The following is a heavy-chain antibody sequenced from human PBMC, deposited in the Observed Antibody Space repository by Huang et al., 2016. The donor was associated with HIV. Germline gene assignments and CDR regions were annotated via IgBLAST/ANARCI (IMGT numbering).Heavy chain of an antibody. Sequence: QVQLAESGGGVVQSGRSLRLSCAASGFTFNKFGMHWVRQAPGKGLEWAAVISYDGNNKYYADSVKGRFTISRDNSKNTLYLQMSSLRAEDTAVYYCAKDGTDGDYIGSWGQGTLVSVSS. CDR3: AKDGTDGDYIGS. D-gene: IGHD4-17*01. J-gene: IGHJ4*02. CDR1: GFTFNKFG. V-gene: IGHV3-30*18. CDR2: ISYDGNNK.